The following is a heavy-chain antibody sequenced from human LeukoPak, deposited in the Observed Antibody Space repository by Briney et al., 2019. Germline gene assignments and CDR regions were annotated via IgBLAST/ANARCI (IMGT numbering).Heavy chain of an antibody. V-gene: IGHV3-30-3*01. CDR2: ISYDGSNK. Sequence: GGSLRLSCAASGFTFSSYAMHWVRQAPGKGLEWVAVISYDGSNKYYADSAKGRFTISRDNSKNTLYLQMNSLRAEDTAVYYCARDYRGTAMAPDYWGQGTLVTVSS. CDR3: ARDYRGTAMAPDY. D-gene: IGHD5-18*01. J-gene: IGHJ4*02. CDR1: GFTFSSYA.